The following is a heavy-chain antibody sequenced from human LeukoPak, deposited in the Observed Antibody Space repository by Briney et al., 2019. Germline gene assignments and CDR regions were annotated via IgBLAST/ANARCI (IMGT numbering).Heavy chain of an antibody. CDR2: INPNSGGT. V-gene: IGHV1-2*02. CDR3: ARGIAAKMGWFDP. D-gene: IGHD6-13*01. J-gene: IGHJ5*02. CDR1: GYTFTGYY. Sequence: ASVKVSCKASGYTFTGYYMHWVRQAPGQGLEWMGWINPNSGGTNYAQKFQGRVTMTRETSISTAYMELSRLRSDDTAVYYCARGIAAKMGWFDPWGQGTLVTVSS.